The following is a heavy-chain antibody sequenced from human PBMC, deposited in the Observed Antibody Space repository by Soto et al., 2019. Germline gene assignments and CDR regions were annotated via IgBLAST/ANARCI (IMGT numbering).Heavy chain of an antibody. D-gene: IGHD1-1*01. Sequence: QVQLVESGGGVVQPGGSLRLSCAASGYTLSNHGMHWVRQAPGKGLEWVAVVSSDGTTTYYPDSVKGRFTISRDNSKYTLNLQMNSLRVEDTAVYFCAKEGSNWKFAFDIWGQGTMVTVSS. CDR1: GYTLSNHG. CDR3: AKEGSNWKFAFDI. J-gene: IGHJ3*02. V-gene: IGHV3-30*18. CDR2: VSSDGTTT.